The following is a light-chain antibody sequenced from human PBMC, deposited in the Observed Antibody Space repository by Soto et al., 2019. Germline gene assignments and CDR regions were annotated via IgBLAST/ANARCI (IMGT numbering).Light chain of an antibody. Sequence: QSVLTQPPSVSEAPGQRVTISCTGSSSNIGAGYEAHWYQQVPGTAPKLLIYENNNRPSGVPDRFSGSKSGTSASLASTGLQAEDEAEYYCQSSDSSLSGYVFGTGTKLTVL. CDR2: ENN. CDR1: SSNIGAGYE. V-gene: IGLV1-40*01. CDR3: QSSDSSLSGYV. J-gene: IGLJ1*01.